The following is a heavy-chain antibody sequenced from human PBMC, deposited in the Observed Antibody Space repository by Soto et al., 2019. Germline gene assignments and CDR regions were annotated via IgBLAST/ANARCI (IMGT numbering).Heavy chain of an antibody. Sequence: ASVKVSCKASGYTFTSYYMRWVRQAPGQGLEWMGIINPSGGSTSYAQKFQGRVTMTRDTSTSTVYMELSSLRSEDTAVYYCARVGLRFLEWLPKYNWFDPWGQGTLVTVSS. CDR1: GYTFTSYY. D-gene: IGHD3-3*01. CDR3: ARVGLRFLEWLPKYNWFDP. J-gene: IGHJ5*02. CDR2: INPSGGST. V-gene: IGHV1-46*01.